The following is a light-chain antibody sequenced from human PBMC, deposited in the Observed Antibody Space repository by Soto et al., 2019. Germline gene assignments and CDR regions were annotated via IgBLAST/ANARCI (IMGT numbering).Light chain of an antibody. CDR3: QQYAGSPWT. J-gene: IGKJ1*01. CDR2: GAS. V-gene: IGKV3-20*01. Sequence: EIVLTQSPGTLSLSPGERATLSCRASQSVSSTYLAWYRQKPGQAPRLLIYGASSRATGIPDRFSGSGSVTDFTLIISRLEPEDFAVYYCQQYAGSPWTFGQGTKVDIK. CDR1: QSVSSTY.